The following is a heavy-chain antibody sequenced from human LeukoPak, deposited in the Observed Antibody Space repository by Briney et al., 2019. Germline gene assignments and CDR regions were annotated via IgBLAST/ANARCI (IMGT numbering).Heavy chain of an antibody. CDR1: GFTFDDYA. CDR2: ISWDSDDV. CDR3: AKNGGYYYYYMDV. V-gene: IGHV3-9*01. J-gene: IGHJ6*03. Sequence: PGRSLRLSCAASGFTFDDYAMHWVRQAPGRGLEWVSGISWDSDDVGYADSVKGRFTISRDNAKNSLYLLMNSLRTEDTASYYCAKNGGYYYYYMDVWGKGTTVTVSS.